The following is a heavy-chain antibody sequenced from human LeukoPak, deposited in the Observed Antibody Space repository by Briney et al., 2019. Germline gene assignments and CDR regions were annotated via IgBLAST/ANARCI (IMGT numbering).Heavy chain of an antibody. J-gene: IGHJ4*02. V-gene: IGHV3-21*01. CDR2: ITSNGNYT. CDR3: ARAIRATGTDY. D-gene: IGHD6-13*01. Sequence: GGSLRLSCAASGFTFSSYAMSWVRQAPGKGLEWVSSITSNGNYTYYANTLKGRFTISRDNAKNSLYLQMSGLTAEDTAIYYCARAIRATGTDYWGQGTLVTVSS. CDR1: GFTFSSYA.